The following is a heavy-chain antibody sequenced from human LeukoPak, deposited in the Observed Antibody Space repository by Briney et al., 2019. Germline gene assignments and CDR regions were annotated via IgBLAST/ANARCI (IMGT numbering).Heavy chain of an antibody. Sequence: GVLRLSCAASGFSFDDYGMSWVRQVPGKGLEWVSGMNWNGGSTSYTDSVKGRFTISRDNAKNSLYPQMNSLKAEDTAVYYCARDRAAGAYPWYFDYWGQGTLVTVSS. CDR2: MNWNGGST. J-gene: IGHJ4*02. D-gene: IGHD3-16*01. CDR3: ARDRAAGAYPWYFDY. CDR1: GFSFDDYG. V-gene: IGHV3-20*04.